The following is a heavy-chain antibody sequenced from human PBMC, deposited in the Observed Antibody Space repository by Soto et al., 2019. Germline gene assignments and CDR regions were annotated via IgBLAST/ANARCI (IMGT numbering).Heavy chain of an antibody. D-gene: IGHD6-19*01. Sequence: PSETLSLTCTVTYGYISSISYYWGWIRQPPGKGLEWNGNIYYSGSTYYNPSLKSRDTISVDTSKNQFSLKLSSVTAADKAVYYFACLTRIAVSGRRSDYGMDVCGQGTTVSGSS. J-gene: IGHJ6*02. CDR1: YGYISSISYY. V-gene: IGHV4-39*01. CDR2: IYYSGST. CDR3: ACLTRIAVSGRRSDYGMDV.